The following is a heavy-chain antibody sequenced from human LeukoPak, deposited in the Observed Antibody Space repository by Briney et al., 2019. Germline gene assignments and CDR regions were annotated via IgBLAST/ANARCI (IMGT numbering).Heavy chain of an antibody. CDR2: ISYDGSNK. CDR1: GFTFSSYA. CDR3: AIPRAPYYYGMDV. Sequence: GGSLRLSCAASGFTFSSYAMHWVRQAPGKGLEWVAVISYDGSNKYYADPVKGRFTISRDNSKNTLYLQMNSLRAEDTAVYYCAIPRAPYYYGMDVWGQGTTVTVSS. V-gene: IGHV3-30-3*01. J-gene: IGHJ6*02.